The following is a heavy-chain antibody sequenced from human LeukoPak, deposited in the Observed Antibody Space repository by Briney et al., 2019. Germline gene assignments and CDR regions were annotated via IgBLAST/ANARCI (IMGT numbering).Heavy chain of an antibody. J-gene: IGHJ4*02. Sequence: GTSLRLSCAASGFTFSDYAMHWVRQAPGKGLDWVAIISSDETSKYYADSVKGRFTISRDNSKNTLYLQMSSLGAEDTAVYYCAREVGMTDYWGQGTLVTVSS. CDR1: GFTFSDYA. CDR2: ISSDETSK. V-gene: IGHV3-30-3*01. CDR3: AREVGMTDY.